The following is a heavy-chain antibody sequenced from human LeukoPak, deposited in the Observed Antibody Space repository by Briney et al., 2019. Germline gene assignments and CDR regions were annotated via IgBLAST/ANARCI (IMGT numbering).Heavy chain of an antibody. CDR3: ARVPGVYSGSYFRYFDY. CDR2: FDPEDGET. J-gene: IGHJ4*02. D-gene: IGHD1-26*01. CDR1: GYTFTSYG. V-gene: IGHV1-24*01. Sequence: ASVKVSCKASGYTFTSYGISWVRQAPGQGLEWMGGFDPEDGETIYAQKFQGRVTMTEDTSTDTAYMELSSLRSEDTAVYYCARVPGVYSGSYFRYFDYWGQGTLVTVSS.